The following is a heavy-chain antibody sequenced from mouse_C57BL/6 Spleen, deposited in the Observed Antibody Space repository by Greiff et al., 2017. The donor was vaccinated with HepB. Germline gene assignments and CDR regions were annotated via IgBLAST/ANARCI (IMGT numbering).Heavy chain of an antibody. J-gene: IGHJ4*01. CDR2: ISSGGYYI. D-gene: IGHD1-1*01. V-gene: IGHV5-9-1*02. CDR3: TRDYYGSSGDYYAMDY. Sequence: EVQLVESGEGLVKPGGSLKLSCAASGFTFSSYAMSWVRQTPEKGLEWVAYISSGGYYIYYADTVKGRFTISRDNARNTLYLQMSSLKSEDTAMYYCTRDYYGSSGDYYAMDYWGQGTSVTVSS. CDR1: GFTFSSYA.